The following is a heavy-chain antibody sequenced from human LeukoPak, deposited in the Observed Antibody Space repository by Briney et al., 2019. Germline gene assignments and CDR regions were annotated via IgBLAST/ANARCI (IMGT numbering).Heavy chain of an antibody. J-gene: IGHJ4*02. D-gene: IGHD6-13*01. Sequence: LPGGSLRLSCAVSEFTFSSHAMNWVRQAPGEGLGWVSGISGTYYADSVKGRFTVSRDNSKNTLYLHLNGLRVEDTAVYYCATGVSAAPGSMTFEFWGQGTLVTVSS. V-gene: IGHV3-23*01. CDR2: ISGT. CDR1: EFTFSSHA. CDR3: ATGVSAAPGSMTFEF.